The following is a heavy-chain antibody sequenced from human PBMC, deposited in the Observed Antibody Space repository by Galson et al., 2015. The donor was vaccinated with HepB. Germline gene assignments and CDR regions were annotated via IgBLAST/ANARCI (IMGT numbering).Heavy chain of an antibody. J-gene: IGHJ6*02. CDR1: GGTFSSYA. Sequence: SVKVSCKASGGTFSSYAISWVRQAPGQGLEWMGGIIPIFGTANYAQKFQGRVTITADKSTSTAYMELSSLRSEDTAVYYCATGGGYSSSSSGGGLFEAKPDYYYYGMDVWGQGTTVTVSS. V-gene: IGHV1-69*06. CDR3: ATGGGYSSSSSGGGLFEAKPDYYYYGMDV. D-gene: IGHD6-6*01. CDR2: IIPIFGTA.